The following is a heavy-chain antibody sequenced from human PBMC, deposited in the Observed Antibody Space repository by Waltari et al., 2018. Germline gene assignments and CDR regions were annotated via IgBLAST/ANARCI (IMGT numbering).Heavy chain of an antibody. CDR3: ARTYQSASYSDY. J-gene: IGHJ4*02. CDR2: IHPNSGGT. CDR1: GYAFTSYY. Sequence: QVQFVQSGAEVRKPGASVKVSCKTSGYAFTSYYMHWVRQAPGQGLEWMGWIHPNSGGTHYAQKYQGRITMTRDTSISTVYMELSRLISNDTAVYYCARTYQSASYSDYWGQGTPVTVSS. D-gene: IGHD3-16*01. V-gene: IGHV1-2*02.